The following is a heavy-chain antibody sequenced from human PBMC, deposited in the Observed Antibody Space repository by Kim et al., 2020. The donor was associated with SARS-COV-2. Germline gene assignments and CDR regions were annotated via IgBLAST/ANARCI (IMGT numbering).Heavy chain of an antibody. J-gene: IGHJ4*02. D-gene: IGHD3-22*01. CDR2: IYYSGST. V-gene: IGHV4-39*01. CDR1: GGSISSSSYY. Sequence: SETLSLTCTVSGGSISSSSYYWGWIRQPPGKGLEWIGSIYYSGSTYYNPSLKSRVTISVDTSKNQFSLKLSSVTAADTAVYYCARLEWDYYYDSSGYYAYWGQGTLVTVSS. CDR3: ARLEWDYYYDSSGYYAY.